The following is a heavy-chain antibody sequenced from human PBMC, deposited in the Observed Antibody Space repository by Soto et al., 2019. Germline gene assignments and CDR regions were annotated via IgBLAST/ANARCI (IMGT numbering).Heavy chain of an antibody. Sequence: VQLVESGGGVVQPGRSLRLSCAASGFTFSDYAMHWVRQAPGKGLEWVSVVSHDGRNTHYADSVKGRFTISRDSSKNTVYLEMTRLRAEDTAGYYSAKGGRKWLVTSDFTNWGQGALVTVS. J-gene: IGHJ4*02. CDR2: VSHDGRNT. CDR3: AKGGRKWLVTSDFTN. V-gene: IGHV3-30*18. CDR1: GFTFSDYA. D-gene: IGHD6-19*01.